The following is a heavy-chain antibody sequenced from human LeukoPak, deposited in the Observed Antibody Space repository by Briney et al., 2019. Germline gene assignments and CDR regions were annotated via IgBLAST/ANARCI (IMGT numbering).Heavy chain of an antibody. CDR2: IYYTGGT. V-gene: IGHV4-61*01. CDR1: GGSISSDSYF. J-gene: IGHJ5*02. Sequence: NPSETLSLTCTVSGGSISSDSYFWSWIRQPPGKEPEWIGYIYYTGGTNYKRSLESRVTISVDTSKNQFSLELRSVTAADTAVYYCARIDGDSYDRTGYFRRWFDPWGEGTLVTVSS. D-gene: IGHD3-22*01. CDR3: ARIDGDSYDRTGYFRRWFDP.